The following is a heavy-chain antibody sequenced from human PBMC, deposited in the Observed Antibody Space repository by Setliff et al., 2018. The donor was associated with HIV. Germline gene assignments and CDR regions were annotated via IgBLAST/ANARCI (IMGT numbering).Heavy chain of an antibody. CDR3: ARSGGSPPYSSGLLILDF. J-gene: IGHJ4*02. D-gene: IGHD6-19*01. CDR1: GYTFTSNA. V-gene: IGHV1-3*01. Sequence: ASVKVSCKASGYTFTSNAIHWVRQAPGQSLEWMGWIDAGNGDTKYSQNFQGRVTMTIDPSASTAYMELRNLRSDDTAIYYCARSGGSPPYSSGLLILDFWGQGSLVAVSS. CDR2: IDAGNGDT.